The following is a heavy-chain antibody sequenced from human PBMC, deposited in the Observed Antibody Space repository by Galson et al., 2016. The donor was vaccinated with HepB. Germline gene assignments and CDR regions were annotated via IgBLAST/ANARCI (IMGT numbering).Heavy chain of an antibody. CDR1: EFTFSSYG. Sequence: SLRLSCAASEFTFSSYGMNWVRQAPGKGLEWVAVIWYDGSNKYYADSVKGRFTISRDTSKNTVYLQMNSLRAEDTAVYYCARGLVGLQGWYYYMDVWGKGTTVTVSS. CDR2: IWYDGSNK. CDR3: ARGLVGLQGWYYYMDV. J-gene: IGHJ6*03. D-gene: IGHD1-26*01. V-gene: IGHV3-33*01.